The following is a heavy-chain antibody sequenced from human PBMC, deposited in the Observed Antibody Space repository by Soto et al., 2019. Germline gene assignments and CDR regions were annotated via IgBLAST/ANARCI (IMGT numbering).Heavy chain of an antibody. CDR1: GFSFTSYT. Sequence: EVQMVESGGGLVQPGGSLRLSCAASGFSFTSYTMHWVRQAPGKGLEWVSDISRTSDTMSYANSVKGRFTISRDNANXXLXXQMNSLRAEDTAMYYCARDREYCSGDNCYETGSDYWGQGTLVTVSS. CDR2: ISRTSDTM. J-gene: IGHJ4*02. V-gene: IGHV3-48*01. D-gene: IGHD2-15*01. CDR3: ARDREYCSGDNCYETGSDY.